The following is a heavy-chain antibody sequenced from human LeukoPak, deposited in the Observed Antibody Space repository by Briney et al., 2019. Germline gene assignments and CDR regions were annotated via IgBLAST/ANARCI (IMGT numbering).Heavy chain of an antibody. J-gene: IGHJ4*02. V-gene: IGHV3-23*01. CDR2: ISGSGGST. D-gene: IGHD1-1*01. Sequence: GGSLRLSCAASGFTFSDYYMSWIRQAPGKGLEWVSSISGSGGSTYYADSVKGRFTISRDNSKNTLYLQMNSLRAEDTAVYYCAKGHLGTPLDYWGQGTLVTVSS. CDR1: GFTFSDYY. CDR3: AKGHLGTPLDY.